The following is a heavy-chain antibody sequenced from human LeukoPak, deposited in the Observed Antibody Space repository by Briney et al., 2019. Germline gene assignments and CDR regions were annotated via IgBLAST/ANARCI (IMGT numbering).Heavy chain of an antibody. CDR1: GGSFSGYY. V-gene: IGHV4-34*01. CDR3: ARERDGYNYRYPLDY. J-gene: IGHJ4*02. D-gene: IGHD5-24*01. CDR2: INHSGST. Sequence: SETLSLTCAVYGGSFSGYYWSWIRQPPGKGLEWVGEINHSGSTNYNPSLKSRVTISVDTSKNQFSLKQRSVDAADTAVYYCARERDGYNYRYPLDYWGQGTLVTVSS.